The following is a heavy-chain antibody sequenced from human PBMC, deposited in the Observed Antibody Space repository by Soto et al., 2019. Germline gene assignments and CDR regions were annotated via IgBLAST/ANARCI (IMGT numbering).Heavy chain of an antibody. CDR3: AREGDGGAFDI. CDR2: INSDGSST. CDR1: GFTFSSYW. J-gene: IGHJ3*02. V-gene: IGHV3-74*01. Sequence: GGSLRLSCAASGFTFSSYWMHWVRQAPGKGLVWVSRINSDGSSTSYADSVKGRFTISRDNAKNTLYLQMNSLRAEGTAVYYCAREGDGGAFDIWGQGTMVTVSS. D-gene: IGHD1-26*01.